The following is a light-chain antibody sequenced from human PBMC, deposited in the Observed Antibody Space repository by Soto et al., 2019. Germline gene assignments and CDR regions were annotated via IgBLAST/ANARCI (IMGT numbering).Light chain of an antibody. J-gene: IGLJ2*01. CDR1: SSNIGSNY. CDR3: AAWDDSLSVV. V-gene: IGLV1-47*01. Sequence: HSVLTQPPSASGTPGQRVTISCSGSSSNIGSNYVYWYQQLPGTAPKLLIYRNNQRPSGVPDRFSGSKSGTSASLAISGLRSEDEADYYCAAWDDSLSVVFGGGTK. CDR2: RNN.